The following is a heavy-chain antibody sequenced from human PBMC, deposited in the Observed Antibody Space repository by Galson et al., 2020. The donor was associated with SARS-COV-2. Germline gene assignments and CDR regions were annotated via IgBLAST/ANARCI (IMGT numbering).Heavy chain of an antibody. CDR1: GGSISSSSYY. J-gene: IGHJ3*02. Sequence: SETLSLTCTVSGGSISSSSYYWGWIRQPPGKGLEWIGSIYYSGSAYYSPSHKSRLSTSVDTSKNQLSLKLSSVTATDTAVYYCARLSYDSSDYGAFDIWGQGTMVTVSS. CDR2: IYYSGSA. D-gene: IGHD3-22*01. V-gene: IGHV4-39*01. CDR3: ARLSYDSSDYGAFDI.